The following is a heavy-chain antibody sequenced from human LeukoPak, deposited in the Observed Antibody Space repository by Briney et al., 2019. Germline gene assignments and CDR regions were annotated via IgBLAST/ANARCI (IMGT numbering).Heavy chain of an antibody. V-gene: IGHV4-59*01. CDR2: IYYSGST. CDR1: GGSISSYY. CDR3: ARVTRTYDILTGYYTPDAFDI. Sequence: SETLSLTCTVSGGSISSYYWSWIRQPPGKGLEWIGYIYYSGSTNYNPSPKSRVTISVDTSKNQFSLKLSSVTAADTAVHYCARVTRTYDILTGYYTPDAFDIWGQGTMVTVSS. D-gene: IGHD3-9*01. J-gene: IGHJ3*02.